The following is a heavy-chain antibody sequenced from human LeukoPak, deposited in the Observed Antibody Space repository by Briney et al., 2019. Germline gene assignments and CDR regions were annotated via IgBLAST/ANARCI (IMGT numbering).Heavy chain of an antibody. V-gene: IGHV1-18*01. CDR3: AGSAPYCSSTSCSLDC. Sequence: GASVKVSRKASGYTFTSYGISWVRQAPGQGLEWMGWISAYNGNTNYAQKLQGRVTMTTDTSTSTAYMELRSLRSDDTAVYYCAGSAPYCSSTSCSLDCWGQGTLVTVSS. J-gene: IGHJ4*02. CDR2: ISAYNGNT. CDR1: GYTFTSYG. D-gene: IGHD2-2*01.